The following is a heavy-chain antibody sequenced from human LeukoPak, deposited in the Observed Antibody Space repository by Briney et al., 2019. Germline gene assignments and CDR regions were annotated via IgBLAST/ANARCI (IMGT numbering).Heavy chain of an antibody. CDR2: IYYSGST. D-gene: IGHD5-12*01. CDR1: GGSISSGGYY. J-gene: IGHJ4*02. Sequence: SQTLSLTCTVSGGSISSGGYYWSWIRQHPGKGLEWIGYIYYSGSTYYTPSLKNRVTISVATSKNQFSLRLSSVTAAGTAVYYCARGYSGLHEPFDHWGQGTLVTVSS. CDR3: ARGYSGLHEPFDH. V-gene: IGHV4-31*03.